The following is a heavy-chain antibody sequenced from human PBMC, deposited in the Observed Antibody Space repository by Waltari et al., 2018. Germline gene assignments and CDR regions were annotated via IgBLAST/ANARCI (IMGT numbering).Heavy chain of an antibody. CDR2: IIPSFGTS. D-gene: IGHD6-25*01. Sequence: QVQLVQSGAEVKKPGSSVKVSCKASGGTFSSYAIRWVRQAPGQGLEGMGGIIPSFGTSNYAQKFQGRGTITANESTSTAYMELSSLRSEDTAVYYCARRMNSGGNAFDIWGQGTMVTVSS. V-gene: IGHV1-69*01. CDR1: GGTFSSYA. J-gene: IGHJ3*02. CDR3: ARRMNSGGNAFDI.